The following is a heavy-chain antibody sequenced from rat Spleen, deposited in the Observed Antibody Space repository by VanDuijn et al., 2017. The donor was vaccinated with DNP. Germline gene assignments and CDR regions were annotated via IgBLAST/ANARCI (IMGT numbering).Heavy chain of an antibody. CDR2: ITSSGGRT. CDR3: ARVGDLHYGGDGDVLDV. Sequence: EVQLVETGGGSVQPGRSLKLSCVASGFTFSSYWMHWIRQAPGKGLEWVASITSSGGRTNYRDSVKGRFTISRDNAKNTLYLQMNSLRSEDSATYYCARVGDLHYGGDGDVLDVWGQGTSVTVSS. V-gene: IGHV5-58*01. D-gene: IGHD1-1*01. CDR1: GFTFSSYW. J-gene: IGHJ4*01.